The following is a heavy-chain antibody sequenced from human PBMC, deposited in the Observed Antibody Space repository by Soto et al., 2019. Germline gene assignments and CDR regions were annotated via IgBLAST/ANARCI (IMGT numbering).Heavy chain of an antibody. CDR1: GLTFSSYG. CDR3: AKDWPHSNSWYGAFGY. D-gene: IGHD6-13*01. J-gene: IGHJ4*02. Sequence: QVQLVESGGGVVQPGRSLRLSCAASGLTFSSYGMHWVRQAPGKGLEWVAVISYDGSNKYYADSVKGRFTISRDNSKNTLYLQRNSLRAEDTAVYYCAKDWPHSNSWYGAFGYWGQRTLVTVSS. CDR2: ISYDGSNK. V-gene: IGHV3-30*18.